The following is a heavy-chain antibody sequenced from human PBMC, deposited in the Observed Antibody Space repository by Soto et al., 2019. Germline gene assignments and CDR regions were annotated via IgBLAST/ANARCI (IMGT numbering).Heavy chain of an antibody. Sequence: QIQLVQSGPDLKRPGASMKVSCKASGYTFTSYGISWVRQAPGQGLEWMAWISPLKGRTQYSQKAQGRVTLSTDTCSNTIYMEMTTLRVDDTSGYYCAMDYGDRPEYFKHWGQGTLVTVS. CDR3: AMDYGDRPEYFKH. CDR2: ISPLKGRT. CDR1: GYTFTSYG. V-gene: IGHV1-18*04. D-gene: IGHD4-17*01. J-gene: IGHJ1*01.